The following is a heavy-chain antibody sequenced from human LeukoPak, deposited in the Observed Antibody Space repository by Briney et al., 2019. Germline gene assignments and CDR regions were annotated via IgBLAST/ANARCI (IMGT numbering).Heavy chain of an antibody. V-gene: IGHV3-13*01. CDR3: ARDLGQYYDTSDNWFDP. D-gene: IGHD3-22*01. Sequence: PGGSLRLSCAASGFTFSSYDMHWVRQATGKGLEWVSSIGTAGDTHYPGSVKGRFTISRENAKNSLYLQMNSLRAGDTAVYYCARDLGQYYDTSDNWFDPWGQGTLVTVSS. CDR2: IGTAGDT. J-gene: IGHJ5*02. CDR1: GFTFSSYD.